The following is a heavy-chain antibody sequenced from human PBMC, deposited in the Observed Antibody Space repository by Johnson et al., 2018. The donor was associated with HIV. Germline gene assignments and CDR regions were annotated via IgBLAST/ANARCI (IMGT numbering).Heavy chain of an antibody. CDR3: ARELRGGHTDAFDI. Sequence: VQLVEWGGGLVQPGGSLRLSSVASGFTFGRHDMHWVRQFTGKGLEWVSSISTAGDTYHPGSVKGRLSMSRDSASNSLYLQMNSLRAEDTAVYYCARELRGGHTDAFDIWGQGTMVTVSS. D-gene: IGHD5-18*01. V-gene: IGHV3-13*01. J-gene: IGHJ3*02. CDR1: GFTFGRHD. CDR2: ISTAGDT.